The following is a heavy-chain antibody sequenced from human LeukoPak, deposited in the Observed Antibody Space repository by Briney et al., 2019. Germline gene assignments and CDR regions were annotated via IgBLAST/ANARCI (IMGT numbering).Heavy chain of an antibody. D-gene: IGHD3-22*01. CDR1: GGSISSSSYY. J-gene: IGHJ3*02. CDR2: INHSGST. Sequence: SETLSLTCTVSGGSISSSSYYWGWIRQPPGKGLEWIGEINHSGSTNYNPSLKSRVTISVDTSKNQFSLKLSSVTAADTAVYYCARHRRNMGSGYYYFNDAFDIWGQGTMVTVSS. CDR3: ARHRRNMGSGYYYFNDAFDI. V-gene: IGHV4-39*01.